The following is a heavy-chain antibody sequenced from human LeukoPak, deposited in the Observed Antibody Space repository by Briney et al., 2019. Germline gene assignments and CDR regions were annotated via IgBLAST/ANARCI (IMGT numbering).Heavy chain of an antibody. CDR3: ARDQWELPLFDY. CDR1: GGSISSFY. J-gene: IGHJ4*02. V-gene: IGHV4-59*12. D-gene: IGHD1-26*01. CDR2: IYYSGYT. Sequence: PSETLSLTCTVSGGSISSFYWNWIRQPPGKGLEWIGYIYYSGYTNYNPSLKSRVTISVDTSKNQFSLKLSSVTAADTAVYYCARDQWELPLFDYWGQGTLVTVSS.